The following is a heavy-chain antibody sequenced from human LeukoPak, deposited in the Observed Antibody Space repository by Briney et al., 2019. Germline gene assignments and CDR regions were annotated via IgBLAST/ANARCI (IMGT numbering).Heavy chain of an antibody. CDR3: ARDAVATSFDY. CDR1: GFTFSDYY. D-gene: IGHD5-12*01. CDR2: ISSSGSTI. V-gene: IGHV3-11*01. Sequence: GGSLRLSCAASGFTFSDYYMSWIRQAPGKGLQWVSYISSSGSTIYYADSVKGRFTISRDNAKNSLYLQMNSLRAEDTAVYYCARDAVATSFDYWGQGTLVTVSS. J-gene: IGHJ4*02.